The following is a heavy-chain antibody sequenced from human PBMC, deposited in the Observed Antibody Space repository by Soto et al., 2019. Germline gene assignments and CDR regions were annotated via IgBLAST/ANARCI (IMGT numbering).Heavy chain of an antibody. J-gene: IGHJ6*02. CDR3: ARDHGPGLPDYYYYYGMDV. D-gene: IGHD3-10*01. CDR1: GYTFTSYG. V-gene: IGHV1-18*04. CDR2: ISAYNGNT. Sequence: ASVKVSCKASGYTFTSYGISWVRQAPGQGLEWMGWISAYNGNTNYAQKLQGRVTMTTDTSTSTAYMELRSLRSDDTAVYYCARDHGPGLPDYYYYYGMDVWGQGTTVTVSS.